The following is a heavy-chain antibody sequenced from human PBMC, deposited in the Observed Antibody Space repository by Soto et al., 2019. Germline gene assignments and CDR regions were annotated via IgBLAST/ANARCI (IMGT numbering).Heavy chain of an antibody. J-gene: IGHJ6*03. Sequence: GGSLRLSCAASGFTVSSNYMSWVRQAPGKGLEWVSVIYSGGSTYYADSVKGRFTISRHNSKNTLYLQMNSLRAEDTAVYYCASGGIWGDYDYYYYMDVWGKGTTVTVSS. V-gene: IGHV3-53*04. CDR2: IYSGGST. D-gene: IGHD2-15*01. CDR1: GFTVSSNY. CDR3: ASGGIWGDYDYYYYMDV.